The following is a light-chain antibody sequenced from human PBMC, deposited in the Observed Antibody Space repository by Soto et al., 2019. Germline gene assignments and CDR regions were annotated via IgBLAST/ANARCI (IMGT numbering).Light chain of an antibody. CDR1: QSVSSN. CDR3: QQYNNWPL. CDR2: GAS. Sequence: EIVMTQSPATPYLSPGERATLSCRASQSVSSNLAWYQQKPGQAPRLLFYGASTGATGIPARFSGSGSGTEFTLTIRSMKSEDFAVYYCQQYNNWPLFGGGTKVDIK. J-gene: IGKJ4*01. V-gene: IGKV3-15*01.